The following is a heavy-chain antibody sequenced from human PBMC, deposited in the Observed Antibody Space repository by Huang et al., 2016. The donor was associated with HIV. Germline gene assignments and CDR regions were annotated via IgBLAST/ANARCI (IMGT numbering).Heavy chain of an antibody. CDR3: ASTFRNGNFDY. D-gene: IGHD1-1*01. Sequence: QLQLQESGPGLVKPSETLSLICAVSGDSITSSRYSWGWIRQPPGKGLEWIGTIFHDDPTCYKPSLKSRVTVAVDASKNQFSLKVHSVTAADTATYYCASTFRNGNFDYWGQGTPVVVSS. CDR1: GDSITSSRYS. V-gene: IGHV4-39*01. CDR2: IFHDDPT. J-gene: IGHJ4*02.